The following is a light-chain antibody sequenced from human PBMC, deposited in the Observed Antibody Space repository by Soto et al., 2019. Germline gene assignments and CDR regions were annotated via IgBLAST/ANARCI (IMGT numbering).Light chain of an antibody. CDR3: QQYNSYSWT. J-gene: IGKJ1*01. V-gene: IGKV1-5*01. Sequence: DFRMPKPPSTLSASVGDRFTITCRASQSISSWLEWYPQTPGKAPKLLIYDASGLESGVPSLFSGSGAGTEFTLTISSLQHDDFATAYCQQYNSYSWTFGQGTKVDIK. CDR1: QSISSW. CDR2: DAS.